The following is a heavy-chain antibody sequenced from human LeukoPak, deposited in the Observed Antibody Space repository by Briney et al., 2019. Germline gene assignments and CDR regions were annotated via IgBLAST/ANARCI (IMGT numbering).Heavy chain of an antibody. CDR3: ARGPMYYDILTGKYYYYYMDV. D-gene: IGHD3-9*01. Sequence: PSETLSLTCTVSGGSISSSSYYWGWIRQPPGKGLEWIGSIYYSGSTYYNPSLKSRVTISVDTSKNQFSLKLSSVTAADTAVYYCARGPMYYDILTGKYYYYYMDVWGKGTTVTVSS. V-gene: IGHV4-39*07. J-gene: IGHJ6*03. CDR2: IYYSGST. CDR1: GGSISSSSYY.